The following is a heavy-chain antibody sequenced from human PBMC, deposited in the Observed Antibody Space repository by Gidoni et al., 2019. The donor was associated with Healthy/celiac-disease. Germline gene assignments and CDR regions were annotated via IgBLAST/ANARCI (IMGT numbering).Heavy chain of an antibody. CDR3: ARGDYYDSSGYDDAFDI. J-gene: IGHJ3*02. V-gene: IGHV3-21*01. CDR2: ISSSSSYI. D-gene: IGHD3-22*01. Sequence: EVQLVESGGGLVKPGGSLRLSCAASGFTFSRYSMNWVRQAPGKGLEWVSSISSSSSYIYYADSVKGRFTISRDNAKNSLYLQMNSLRAEDTAVYYCARGDYYDSSGYDDAFDIWGQGTMVTVSS. CDR1: GFTFSRYS.